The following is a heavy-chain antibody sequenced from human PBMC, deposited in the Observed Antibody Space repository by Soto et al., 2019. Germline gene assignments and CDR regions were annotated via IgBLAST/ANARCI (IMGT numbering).Heavy chain of an antibody. CDR1: GGSISSSSYY. Sequence: PSETLSLTCTVSGGSISSSSYYWGWIRQPPGKGLEWIGSIYYSGSTYYNPSLKSRVTISVDTSKNQFSLKLSSVTAADTAGYYCARRVGLGYSYGTADYWGQGTLVTVSS. J-gene: IGHJ4*02. CDR2: IYYSGST. CDR3: ARRVGLGYSYGTADY. D-gene: IGHD5-18*01. V-gene: IGHV4-39*01.